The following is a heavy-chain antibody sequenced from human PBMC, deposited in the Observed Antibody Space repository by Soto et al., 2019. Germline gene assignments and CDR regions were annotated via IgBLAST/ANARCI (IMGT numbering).Heavy chain of an antibody. D-gene: IGHD3-3*01. Sequence: ASVKVSCKASGYTFTSYYMHWVRQAPGQGLEWMGIINPSGGSTSYAQKFQGRVTMTRDTSTSTVYMELSSLRSEDTAVYYCAGGAVGAHDFWSGSPNYYGLDVWGQGTTVTVSS. CDR1: GYTFTSYY. V-gene: IGHV1-46*01. CDR2: INPSGGST. J-gene: IGHJ6*02. CDR3: AGGAVGAHDFWSGSPNYYGLDV.